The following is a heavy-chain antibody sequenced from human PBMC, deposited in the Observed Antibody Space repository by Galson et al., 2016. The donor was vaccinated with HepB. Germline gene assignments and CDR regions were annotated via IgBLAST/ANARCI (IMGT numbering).Heavy chain of an antibody. CDR1: GFTFSNYA. V-gene: IGHV3-23*01. CDR3: AEGRGGTYYWYFDV. Sequence: SLRLSCAASGFTFSNYAMSWVRQVPGKGLEWFSAVSGSGATTYYADSLKGRFTISRDNSKNTFYLQMDSLRADDTAVYYCAEGRGGTYYWYFDVWGRGTLVTVSS. J-gene: IGHJ2*01. D-gene: IGHD1-26*01. CDR2: VSGSGATT.